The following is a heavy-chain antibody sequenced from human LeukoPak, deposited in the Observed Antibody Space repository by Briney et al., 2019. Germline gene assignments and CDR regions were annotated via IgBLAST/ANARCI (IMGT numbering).Heavy chain of an antibody. CDR1: GFTFSSYA. J-gene: IGHJ4*02. Sequence: GGSLRLSCAASGFTFSSYAMSWVRQAPGKGLEWVLAISGSGGSTYYADSVKGRFTISRDNSKNTLYLQMNSLRAEDTAVYYCAKDMVEWELLGAPDYWGQGTLVTVSS. V-gene: IGHV3-23*01. CDR2: ISGSGGST. CDR3: AKDMVEWELLGAPDY. D-gene: IGHD1-26*01.